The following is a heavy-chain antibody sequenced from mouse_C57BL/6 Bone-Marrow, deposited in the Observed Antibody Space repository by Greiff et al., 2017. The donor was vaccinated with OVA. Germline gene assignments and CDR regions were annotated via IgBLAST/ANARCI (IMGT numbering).Heavy chain of an antibody. CDR1: GFTFSSYG. J-gene: IGHJ3*01. Sequence: EVKLVESGGDLVKPGGSLKLSCAASGFTFSSYGMSWVRQTPDKRLEWVATISSGGSYTYYPDSVKGRFTISRDNAKNTLYLQMSSLKSEDTAMDYCARPSQAWFAYWGQGTLVTVSA. CDR2: ISSGGSYT. CDR3: ARPSQAWFAY. V-gene: IGHV5-6*02.